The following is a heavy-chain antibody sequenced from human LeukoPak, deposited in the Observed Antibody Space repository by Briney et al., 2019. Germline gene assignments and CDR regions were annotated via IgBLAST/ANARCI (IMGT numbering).Heavy chain of an antibody. CDR1: GGSISSYY. V-gene: IGHV4-59*01. CDR2: IYYSGST. J-gene: IGHJ3*02. D-gene: IGHD2-2*01. CDR3: ARVPPEYCSSTSCHPDAFDI. Sequence: SETLSLTCTVSGGSISSYYWSWIRQPPGKGLEWIGNIYYSGSTNYNPSLKSRVTISVDTSKNQFSLKLSSVTAADTAVYYCARVPPEYCSSTSCHPDAFDIWGQGTMVTVSS.